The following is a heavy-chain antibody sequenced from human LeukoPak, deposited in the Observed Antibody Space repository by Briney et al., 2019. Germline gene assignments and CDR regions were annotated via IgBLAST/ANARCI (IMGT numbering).Heavy chain of an antibody. D-gene: IGHD5-12*01. V-gene: IGHV4-34*01. J-gene: IGHJ5*02. CDR2: INHSGST. Sequence: SETLSLTCAVYGGSFSGYYWSWIRQPPGKGLEWIGEINHSGSTNYNPSLKSRVTISVDASKNQFSLKLSSVTAADTAVYYCASXRWPRLGWFDPWGQGTLVTVSS. CDR1: GGSFSGYY. CDR3: ASXRWPRLGWFDP.